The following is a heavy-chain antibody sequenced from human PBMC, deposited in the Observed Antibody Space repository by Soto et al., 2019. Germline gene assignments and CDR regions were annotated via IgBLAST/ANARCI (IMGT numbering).Heavy chain of an antibody. V-gene: IGHV3-30-3*01. CDR1: GFTFSSYA. D-gene: IGHD2-15*01. J-gene: IGHJ4*02. CDR2: ISYDGSNK. Sequence: GGSLRLSCAASGFTFSSYAMHWVRQAPGKGLEWVAVISYDGSNKYYADSVKGRFTISRDNSKNTLYLQMNSLRAEDTAVYYCARLYCSGGSCYLDYWGQGTLVTGSS. CDR3: ARLYCSGGSCYLDY.